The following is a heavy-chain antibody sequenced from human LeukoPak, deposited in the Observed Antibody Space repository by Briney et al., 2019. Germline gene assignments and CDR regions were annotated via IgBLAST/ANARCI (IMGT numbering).Heavy chain of an antibody. Sequence: PSETLSLTCTVSGGSISSYYWSWIRQPPGKGLEWIGYIYYSGSTNYNPSLKSRVTISVDTSKNQFSLKLSSVTAADTAVYYCAPYCSGGSCYSIDYFDYWGQRTLVTVSS. CDR1: GGSISSYY. D-gene: IGHD2-15*01. V-gene: IGHV4-59*01. CDR2: IYYSGST. J-gene: IGHJ4*02. CDR3: APYCSGGSCYSIDYFDY.